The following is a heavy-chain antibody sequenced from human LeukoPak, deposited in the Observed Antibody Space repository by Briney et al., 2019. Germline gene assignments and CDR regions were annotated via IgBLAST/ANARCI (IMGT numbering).Heavy chain of an antibody. Sequence: PGGSLRLSCAVSGITLSNYGMSWVRQAPGKGLEWVSAISGSGGSTYYADSVKGRFTISRDNSKNTLYLQMNSLRAEDTAVYYCAKAPIVVVITEGYYFDYWGQGTLVTVSS. D-gene: IGHD3-22*01. J-gene: IGHJ4*02. CDR2: ISGSGGST. CDR1: GITLSNYG. V-gene: IGHV3-23*01. CDR3: AKAPIVVVITEGYYFDY.